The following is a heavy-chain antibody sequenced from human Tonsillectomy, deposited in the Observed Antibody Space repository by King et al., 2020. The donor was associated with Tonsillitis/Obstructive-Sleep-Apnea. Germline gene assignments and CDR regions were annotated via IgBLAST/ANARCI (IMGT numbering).Heavy chain of an antibody. V-gene: IGHV3-49*04. J-gene: IGHJ6*02. CDR1: GFTFGDYS. D-gene: IGHD3-16*02. Sequence: EGQLVESGGGLEQPGRSLRLSCEGSGFTFGDYSMTWVRQAPGRGLEWVGLIRSKAYGGTTEYAASVKGRFTMSRDDSKSTAYLQMNSLKIEDTAVYYCTRTPYVWWSDRYYYGLDVWGQGTTVTVSS. CDR3: TRTPYVWWSDRYYYGLDV. CDR2: IRSKAYGGTT.